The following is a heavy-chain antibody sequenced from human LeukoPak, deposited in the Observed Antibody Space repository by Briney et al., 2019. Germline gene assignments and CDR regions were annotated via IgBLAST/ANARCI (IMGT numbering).Heavy chain of an antibody. V-gene: IGHV3-7*01. D-gene: IGHD2-21*01. CDR3: ATGLFHFDY. CDR1: GFTFSSYW. J-gene: IGHJ4*02. CDR2: IEDDGSEK. Sequence: QSGGSLRLSCTTSGFTFSSYWMSWVRQAPGKGLEWVANIEDDGSEKYYVDSVKGRFTISRDNAKNSLYLQMNSLRAEDTAVYYCATGLFHFDYWGQGTLVTVSS.